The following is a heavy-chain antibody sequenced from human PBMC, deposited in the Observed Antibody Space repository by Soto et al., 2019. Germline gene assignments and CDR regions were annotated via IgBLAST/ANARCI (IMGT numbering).Heavy chain of an antibody. CDR1: GFIFSNYW. D-gene: IGHD1-1*01. Sequence: EVQLVESGGGLVQPGGSLRLSCAASGFIFSNYWMNWVRQAPGKGLAWVASIKGDGTTKYYVDSVKGRFTISRDNAHNSVFLQMNSLRAEDTAMYYCARAPGEDSDHWNYFESWGQGTLVTVST. V-gene: IGHV3-7*05. CDR3: ARAPGEDSDHWNYFES. CDR2: IKGDGTTK. J-gene: IGHJ4*02.